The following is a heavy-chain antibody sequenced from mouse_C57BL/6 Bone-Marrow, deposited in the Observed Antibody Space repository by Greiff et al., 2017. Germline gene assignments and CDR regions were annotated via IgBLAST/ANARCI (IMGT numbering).Heavy chain of an antibody. D-gene: IGHD2-1*01. Sequence: QVQLQQSGPGLVQPSQSLSITCTVSGFSLTSYGVHWVRQSPGKGLEWLGVIWRGGSTDYNAAFISRLSITKDNSKSQVFFKMNSLQADDTAIYYCAKRGYYGNYVFYAMDYWGQGTSVTVSS. J-gene: IGHJ4*01. CDR3: AKRGYYGNYVFYAMDY. V-gene: IGHV2-5*01. CDR1: GFSLTSYG. CDR2: IWRGGST.